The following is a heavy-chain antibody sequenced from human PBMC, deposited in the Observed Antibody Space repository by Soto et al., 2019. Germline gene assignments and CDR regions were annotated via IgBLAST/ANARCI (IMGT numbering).Heavy chain of an antibody. CDR2: IYPGDSDT. Sequence: EVQLVQSGAEVKKPGESLKISCKGSGYSFSTYWIGWVRQMPGKGLEWVGIIYPGDSDTRYSPSFQGQVTISADKSISTAYLQWSSLKASDTAMYYCARLAPHCDFWTGTLDYWGQGTLVIVSS. J-gene: IGHJ4*02. D-gene: IGHD3-3*01. V-gene: IGHV5-51*03. CDR3: ARLAPHCDFWTGTLDY. CDR1: GYSFSTYW.